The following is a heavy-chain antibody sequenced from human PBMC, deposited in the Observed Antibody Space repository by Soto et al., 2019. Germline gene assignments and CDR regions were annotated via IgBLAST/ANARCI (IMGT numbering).Heavy chain of an antibody. Sequence: ASVKVSCKVSGYTLTELSMHWVRQPPGKGLEWMGGFDPEDGETIYAQKFQGRVTMTEDTSTDTAYMELNSLRSENTAVYYWATDLARTTVTTYWGQGTLVT. CDR1: GYTLTELS. CDR3: ATDLARTTVTTY. J-gene: IGHJ4*02. V-gene: IGHV1-24*01. D-gene: IGHD4-4*01. CDR2: FDPEDGET.